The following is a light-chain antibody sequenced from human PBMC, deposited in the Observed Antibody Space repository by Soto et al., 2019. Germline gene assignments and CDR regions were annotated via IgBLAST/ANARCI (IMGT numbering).Light chain of an antibody. CDR2: GAS. V-gene: IGKV3-15*01. Sequence: EIVMTQSPATLSVSPGERVTPSCRASQNIGSNLAWYQQKFGQAPRLLIYGASTRVTGIPARISGSGSGTEFTLTITSLQSEDFGVYHCQQYHNWWTFGQGTKVDIK. CDR3: QQYHNWWT. J-gene: IGKJ1*01. CDR1: QNIGSN.